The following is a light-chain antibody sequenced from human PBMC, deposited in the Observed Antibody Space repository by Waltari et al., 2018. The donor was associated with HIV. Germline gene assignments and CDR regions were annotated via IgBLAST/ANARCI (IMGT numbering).Light chain of an antibody. Sequence: HSVLPQPPSVSAPPGQKVTLSLSGSTSNMSHDYVSWYQQLPGSAPKLLIHDHSKRPSGGPDRCSGSKSGNAASLTITGLQAEDEADYYCGSCASSLTAGVFGGGTKVTVL. J-gene: IGLJ2*01. V-gene: IGLV1-51*01. CDR1: TSNMSHDY. CDR2: DHS. CDR3: GSCASSLTAGV.